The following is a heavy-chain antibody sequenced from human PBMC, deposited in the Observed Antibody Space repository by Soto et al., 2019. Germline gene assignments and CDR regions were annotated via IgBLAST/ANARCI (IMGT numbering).Heavy chain of an antibody. CDR3: ATHRSGRFLEWLPEGSLGY. Sequence: QVQLVQSGAEVKKPGASVKVSCKVSVYTLTDLSMQWVRQAPGKGLEWMGGFDPEDGETIYAQQCQGRGTMTEDTATDTAYMELSSLRSEDTAVYYCATHRSGRFLEWLPEGSLGYWGQGTLVSVSS. V-gene: IGHV1-24*01. D-gene: IGHD3-3*01. CDR2: FDPEDGET. J-gene: IGHJ4*02. CDR1: VYTLTDLS.